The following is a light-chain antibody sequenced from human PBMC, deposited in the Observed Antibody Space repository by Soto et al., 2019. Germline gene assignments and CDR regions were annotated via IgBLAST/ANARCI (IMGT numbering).Light chain of an antibody. V-gene: IGKV1-12*01. CDR2: AAS. CDR1: QGISCW. Sequence: DIQMTQSPSAVSASVGDSVTITCRASQGISCWLSWYQQRPGKAPKLLIYAASSLQSGVPSRFSGSGSGTHFTLTISSLQPDDDASCYCQQANSFPLFGGGTRVEIK. CDR3: QQANSFPL. J-gene: IGKJ4*01.